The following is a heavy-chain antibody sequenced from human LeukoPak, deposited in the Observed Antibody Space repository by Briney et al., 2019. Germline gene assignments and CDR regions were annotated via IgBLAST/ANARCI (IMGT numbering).Heavy chain of an antibody. V-gene: IGHV1-8*01. CDR2: MNPNSGNT. D-gene: IGHD3-22*01. CDR1: GYTFTSYD. J-gene: IGHJ4*02. Sequence: ASVKVSCKASGYTFTSYDINWVRQATGQGLEWMGWMNPNSGNTGYAQKFQGRVTMTRNTSISTAYMELSSLRSEDTAVYYCAGRYYDCRCYYGFFYFEYWGQGTLVTVSS. CDR3: AGRYYDCRCYYGFFYFEY.